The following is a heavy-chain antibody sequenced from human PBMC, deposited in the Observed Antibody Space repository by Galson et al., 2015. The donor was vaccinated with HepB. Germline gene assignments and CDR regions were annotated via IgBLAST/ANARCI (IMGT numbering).Heavy chain of an antibody. CDR1: GFTFSSYA. CDR2: ISSDGGSI. V-gene: IGHV3-64*05. Sequence: SLRLSCAASGFTFSSYAIHWVRQAPGKGLEYVSAISSDGGSIYYADSVKGRFTISRDNSKNTVYVHMSSLRAEDAAVYYCVKVAYYGSGSSFDYWGQGTLVTVSS. J-gene: IGHJ4*02. D-gene: IGHD3-10*01. CDR3: VKVAYYGSGSSFDY.